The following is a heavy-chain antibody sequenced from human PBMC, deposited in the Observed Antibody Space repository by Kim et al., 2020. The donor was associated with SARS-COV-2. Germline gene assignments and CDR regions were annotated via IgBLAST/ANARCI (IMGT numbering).Heavy chain of an antibody. J-gene: IGHJ5*02. CDR3: ASQNWYYDFWSGYSPNRYTWFDP. V-gene: IGHV3-7*03. Sequence: GGSLRLSCAASGFTFSSYWMSWVRQAPGKGLEWVANIKQDGSEKYYVDSVKGRFTISRDNAKNSLYLQMNSLRAEDTAVYYCASQNWYYDFWSGYSPNRYTWFDPWGQGTLVTVSS. D-gene: IGHD3-3*01. CDR2: IKQDGSEK. CDR1: GFTFSSYW.